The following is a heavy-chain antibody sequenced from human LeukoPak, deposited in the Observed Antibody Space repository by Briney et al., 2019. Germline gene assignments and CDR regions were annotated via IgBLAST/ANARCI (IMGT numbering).Heavy chain of an antibody. D-gene: IGHD6-6*01. Sequence: LEASVKVSCKASGYTFTDYNIHWVRQAPGQGLEWMGWMNPNSGGANYAQKFQGRVTMTRDTSISTAYMELSRLTSDDTAVYYCARAQKQEYSRWNYYYYNGMDVWGQGTTVTVSS. CDR1: GYTFTDYN. V-gene: IGHV1-2*03. CDR2: MNPNSGGA. CDR3: ARAQKQEYSRWNYYYYNGMDV. J-gene: IGHJ6*02.